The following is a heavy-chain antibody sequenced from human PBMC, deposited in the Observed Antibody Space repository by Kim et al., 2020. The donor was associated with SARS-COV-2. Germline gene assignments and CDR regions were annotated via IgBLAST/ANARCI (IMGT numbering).Heavy chain of an antibody. D-gene: IGHD3-9*01. CDR1: GYTFTGYY. V-gene: IGHV1-2*04. CDR3: AREGLRYFDSTRYYGMDV. J-gene: IGHJ6*02. Sequence: ASVKVSCKASGYTFTGYYMHWVRQAPGQGLEWMGWINPNSGGTNYAQKFQGWVTMTRDTSISTAYMELSRLRSDDTAVYYCAREGLRYFDSTRYYGMDVWGQGTTVTVSS. CDR2: INPNSGGT.